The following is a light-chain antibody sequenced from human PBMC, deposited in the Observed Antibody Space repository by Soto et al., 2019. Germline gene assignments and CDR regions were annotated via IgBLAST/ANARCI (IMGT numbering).Light chain of an antibody. CDR3: TSWTTSTTMI. CDR2: DVT. Sequence: QSALTQPASVSGSPGQSITISCTGTSSDVGGSNYVSWYQQHPGKAPRLMIYDVTNRPSGVSNRFSGSKSGNTASLTISGLQAEDEADYYCTSWTTSTTMIFGGGTKVTVL. J-gene: IGLJ2*01. CDR1: SSDVGGSNY. V-gene: IGLV2-14*03.